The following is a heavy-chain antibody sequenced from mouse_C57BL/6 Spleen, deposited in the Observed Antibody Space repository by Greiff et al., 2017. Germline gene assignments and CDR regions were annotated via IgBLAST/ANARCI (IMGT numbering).Heavy chain of an antibody. CDR1: GYTFTGYW. CDR2: ILPGSGRT. CDR3: ACLWAYCNYERAY. J-gene: IGHJ3*01. Sequence: QVQLQQSGAELMKPGASVKLSCKASGYTFTGYWIEWVKQRPGHGLEWIGKILPGSGRTNYNEKFKGKDTFTADTTSNTAYMQLSSLRTEDSAIDYWACLWAYCNYERAYWGQGTLVTVSA. D-gene: IGHD2-1*01. V-gene: IGHV1-9*01.